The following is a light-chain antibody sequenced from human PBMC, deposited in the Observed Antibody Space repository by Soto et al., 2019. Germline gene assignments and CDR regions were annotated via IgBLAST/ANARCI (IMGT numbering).Light chain of an antibody. CDR1: SSDVGSYNL. CDR3: CSYAGSSTLV. J-gene: IGLJ1*01. CDR2: EGS. V-gene: IGLV2-23*01. Sequence: QSVLTQPASVSGSPGQSITISCTGTSSDVGSYNLVSWYQQHPGKAPKLMIYEGSKRPSGVSNRVSGSKSGNTASLTISGLQAEDEADYYCCSYAGSSTLVFGTGTKLTVL.